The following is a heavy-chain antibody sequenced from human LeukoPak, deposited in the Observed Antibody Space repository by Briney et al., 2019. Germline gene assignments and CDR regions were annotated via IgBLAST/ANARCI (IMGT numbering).Heavy chain of an antibody. D-gene: IGHD1-26*01. Sequence: GGSLRLSCAASGFTFSNYAMNWVRQAPGKGLEWVSGYSDSGTGTYYAASVKGRFTISRDNSKNTLSLQMNNLRAEDTAVYYCAKVGVGATRHAFDIWGQGTMVNVSS. J-gene: IGHJ3*02. CDR1: GFTFSNYA. CDR2: YSDSGTGT. CDR3: AKVGVGATRHAFDI. V-gene: IGHV3-23*01.